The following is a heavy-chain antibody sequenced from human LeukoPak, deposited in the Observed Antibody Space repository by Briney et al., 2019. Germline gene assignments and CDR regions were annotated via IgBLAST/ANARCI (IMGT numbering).Heavy chain of an antibody. Sequence: GGSLRLSCAASGFTFNIYAMSWVRQAPGKGLEWVSSITSSGDVTFYADSVKDRFTISRDNSKNTLYLQMSRLGAEDTAVYYCAKDRPNYHESNGHYYRPNGDYWGQGTLVTVSS. V-gene: IGHV3-23*01. J-gene: IGHJ4*02. CDR2: ITSSGDVT. D-gene: IGHD3-22*01. CDR3: AKDRPNYHESNGHYYRPNGDY. CDR1: GFTFNIYA.